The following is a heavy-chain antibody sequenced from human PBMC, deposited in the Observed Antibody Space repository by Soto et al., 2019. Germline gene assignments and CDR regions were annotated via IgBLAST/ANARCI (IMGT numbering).Heavy chain of an antibody. J-gene: IGHJ1*01. CDR3: ARHASNSGSYSEYFQY. V-gene: IGHV4-39*01. D-gene: IGHD1-26*01. Sequence: QVQLQESGPGLVKPSETVSLTCTVSGDSISSSSLYWGWIRQPPGKGLEWIGSIYNSGKTYYSPSLXSXVXIXXDTSKHQCSLKLSSVTAADTAVYYCARHASNSGSYSEYFQYWGQGTLVAVSS. CDR1: GDSISSSSLY. CDR2: IYNSGKT.